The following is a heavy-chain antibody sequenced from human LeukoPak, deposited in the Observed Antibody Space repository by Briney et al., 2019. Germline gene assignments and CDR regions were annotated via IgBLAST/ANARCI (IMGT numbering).Heavy chain of an antibody. CDR2: INHSGST. CDR1: GGSFSGYY. Sequence: SETLSLTCAVYGGSFSGYYWSWIRQPPGKGLEWIGEINHSGSTNYNPSLKSRVTISVDTSKNQFSLKLSSVTAADTAVYYCAREGSRYYDYVWGSPARDAFDIWGQGTMVTVSS. V-gene: IGHV4-34*01. D-gene: IGHD3-16*01. J-gene: IGHJ3*02. CDR3: AREGSRYYDYVWGSPARDAFDI.